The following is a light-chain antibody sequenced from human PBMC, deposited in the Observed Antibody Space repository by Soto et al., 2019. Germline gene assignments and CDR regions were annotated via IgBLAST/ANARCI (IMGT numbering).Light chain of an antibody. CDR1: SSDIGGYNY. CDR3: SSYTSSSSIVV. CDR2: DVS. Sequence: QSALTQPASVSGSPGQSITISCTGTSSDIGGYNYVSWYQQHPGKAPKLMIYDVSNRPSGVSNRFSGSKSGNTASLTISGFQAQDEADYDCSSYTSSSSIVVFGGGTKLTVL. J-gene: IGLJ2*01. V-gene: IGLV2-14*01.